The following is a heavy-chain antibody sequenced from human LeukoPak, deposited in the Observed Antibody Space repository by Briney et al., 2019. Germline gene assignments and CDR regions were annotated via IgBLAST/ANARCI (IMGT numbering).Heavy chain of an antibody. V-gene: IGHV4-30-2*01. CDR2: IYHSGST. CDR3: ARDSQGAFDI. CDR1: GGSISSGGYS. J-gene: IGHJ3*02. Sequence: SETLSLTCAVSGGSISSGGYSWSWIRQPPGKGLEWIGYIYHSGSTYYNPSLKSRVTISVDRSKNQFSLKLTSVTAADTAVYYCARDSQGAFDIWGQGTTVTVSS.